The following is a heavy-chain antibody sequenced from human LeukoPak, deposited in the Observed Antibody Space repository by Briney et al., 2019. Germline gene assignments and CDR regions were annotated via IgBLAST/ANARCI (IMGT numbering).Heavy chain of an antibody. CDR1: GSPFGTLA. CDR2: ISTNGVNT. V-gene: IGHV3-23*01. J-gene: IGHJ4*02. CDR3: AKGSAAARPYYFDS. D-gene: IGHD6-6*01. Sequence: GGSLRLSGKTSGSPFGTLAMFWSGRAQGKELEWFSAISTNGVNTYYADSVKGRFTISRDNSRHTLSLQMNGLRADDTAVYYCAKGSAAARPYYFDSWGQGTLVAVSS.